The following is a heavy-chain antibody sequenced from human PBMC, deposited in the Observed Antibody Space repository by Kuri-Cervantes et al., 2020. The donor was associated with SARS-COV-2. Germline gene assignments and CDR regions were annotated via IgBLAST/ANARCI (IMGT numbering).Heavy chain of an antibody. CDR2: INHSGST. V-gene: IGHV4-34*01. J-gene: IGHJ5*02. CDR1: GGSFSGYY. D-gene: IGHD3-22*01. Sequence: GSLRLSCAVYGGSFSGYYWSWIRQPPGKGLEWIGEINHSGSTNYNPSLKSRVTISVDTSKNQSSLKLSSVTAADTAVYYCARPRVNSGYEGWFDPWGQGTLVTVSS. CDR3: ARPRVNSGYEGWFDP.